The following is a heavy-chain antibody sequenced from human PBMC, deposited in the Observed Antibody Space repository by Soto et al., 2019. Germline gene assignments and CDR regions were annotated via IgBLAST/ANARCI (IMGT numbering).Heavy chain of an antibody. J-gene: IGHJ4*02. V-gene: IGHV3-23*01. CDR1: GFTLSSYS. Sequence: GTLRLPCAGSGFTLSSYSMRWVRQAPGKGLEWVSSLNPGGDKTYYADSVKGRFTISRDNSKNTLYLQMNSVRAEDTAVYYCAEVDPGHCNIYSCREFAYRGPGTLVTVSS. CDR2: LNPGGDKT. CDR3: AEVDPGHCNIYSCREFAY. D-gene: IGHD2-15*01.